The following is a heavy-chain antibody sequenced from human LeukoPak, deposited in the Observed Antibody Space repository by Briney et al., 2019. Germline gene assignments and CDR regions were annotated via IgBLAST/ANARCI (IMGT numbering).Heavy chain of an antibody. Sequence: ASVKVSCKASGGTFSSYAISWVRQAPGQGLEWMGWINPNSGGTNYAQKFQGRVTMTRDTSISTAYMELSRLRSDDTAVYYCARDLGCSSTSCYSYWFYPWGQGTLVTVSS. CDR1: GGTFSSYA. J-gene: IGHJ5*02. D-gene: IGHD2-2*01. V-gene: IGHV1-2*02. CDR2: INPNSGGT. CDR3: ARDLGCSSTSCYSYWFYP.